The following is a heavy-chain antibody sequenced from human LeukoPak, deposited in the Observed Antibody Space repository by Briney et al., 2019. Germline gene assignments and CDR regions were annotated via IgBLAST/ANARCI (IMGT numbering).Heavy chain of an antibody. Sequence: ASVKVSCKVSGYTLTELSMHWVRQAPGKGLEWMGGFDPEDGETIYAQKFQGRVTMTEDTSTDTAYMELSSLRSEDTAVYYCATHPRPPPRYCSGGSCYLSAFDIWGQGTMVTVSS. CDR3: ATHPRPPPRYCSGGSCYLSAFDI. CDR1: GYTLTELS. CDR2: FDPEDGET. D-gene: IGHD2-15*01. J-gene: IGHJ3*02. V-gene: IGHV1-24*01.